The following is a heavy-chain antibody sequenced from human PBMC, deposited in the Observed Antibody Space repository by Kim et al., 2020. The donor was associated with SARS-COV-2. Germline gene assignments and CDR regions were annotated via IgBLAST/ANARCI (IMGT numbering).Heavy chain of an antibody. Sequence: GGSLRLSCAASGFAFDTYAMNWVRQAAGKGLEWISAISGTGDTSHYADSVRGRFTISRDNSKNMLYLQLNSLTADDTAAYYCVRGEDWRDALYNWFDPLG. CDR3: VRGEDWRDALYNWFDP. CDR1: GFAFDTYA. D-gene: IGHD3-3*01. CDR2: ISGTGDTS. J-gene: IGHJ5*02. V-gene: IGHV3-23*01.